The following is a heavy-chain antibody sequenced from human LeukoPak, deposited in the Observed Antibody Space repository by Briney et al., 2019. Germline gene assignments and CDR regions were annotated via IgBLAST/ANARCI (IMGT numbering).Heavy chain of an antibody. V-gene: IGHV3-21*01. CDR2: ISSSSSNI. CDR1: GFTFSSYS. Sequence: GGSLRLSCAASGFTFSSYSMNWVRQAPGKGLEWVSCISSSSSNIYYADSVKGRFTISRDNAKKSLYLQMNSLRAEDTAVYYCARDTGKQQLVFDAFHIWGQGTMVTVSS. CDR3: ARDTGKQQLVFDAFHI. D-gene: IGHD6-13*01. J-gene: IGHJ3*02.